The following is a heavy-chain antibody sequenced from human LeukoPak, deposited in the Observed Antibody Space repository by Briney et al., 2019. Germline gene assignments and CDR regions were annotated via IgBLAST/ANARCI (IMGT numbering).Heavy chain of an antibody. Sequence: SGTLSLTCSVSGGSISGYYWNWIRQPPGKGLEWIGYIYYSGSTNYNPSLKSRVSISGDMSKNQISLKVESVTAADTAVYYCARLPGRSGSYSVDPWGQGTLVTVSS. V-gene: IGHV4-59*01. J-gene: IGHJ5*02. CDR3: ARLPGRSGSYSVDP. CDR2: IYYSGST. CDR1: GGSISGYY. D-gene: IGHD3-10*01.